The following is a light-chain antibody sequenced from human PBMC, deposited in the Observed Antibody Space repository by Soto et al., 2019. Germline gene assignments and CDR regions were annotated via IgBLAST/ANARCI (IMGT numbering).Light chain of an antibody. V-gene: IGKV3-15*01. CDR3: QQYNNWPPT. CDR2: AAS. Sequence: EIVMTQSPATLSVSPGERATLSCRASQSVSSNLVWYQQKPGQAPRLLIYAASTRATGIPARFSGTGSGTEFTLTISSLQSEDFAVYYCQQYNNWPPTFGQGTKVEIK. J-gene: IGKJ1*01. CDR1: QSVSSN.